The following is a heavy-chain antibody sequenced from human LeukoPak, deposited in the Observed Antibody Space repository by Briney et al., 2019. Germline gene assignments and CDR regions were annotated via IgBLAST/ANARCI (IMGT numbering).Heavy chain of an antibody. V-gene: IGHV3-11*01. J-gene: IGHJ4*02. CDR1: GFTFSNYY. Sequence: PAGSLTLSCAASGFTFSNYYTSWIRQPPGKGLEWVSYISSSGSTIYYSDSVKGRFTISRDNAKNSQYLQMNSLRAEDTAVYYCARGYYYDSSGYYPFVYWGQGALVTVSS. D-gene: IGHD3-22*01. CDR3: ARGYYYDSSGYYPFVY. CDR2: ISSSGSTI.